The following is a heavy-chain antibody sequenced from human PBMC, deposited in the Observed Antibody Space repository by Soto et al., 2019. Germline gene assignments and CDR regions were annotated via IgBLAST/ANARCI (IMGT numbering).Heavy chain of an antibody. V-gene: IGHV4-31*03. CDR2: IYYSGST. D-gene: IGHD3-10*01. CDR3: AREPGV. J-gene: IGHJ4*02. Sequence: QVQLQESGPGLVKPSQTLSLTCTVSGGSISSGGYYWSWIRQHPGKGLEWIGYIYYSGSTYYNPSPXSXITISVDTSQNLFSLKLTSVTAAHPAVYYCAREPGVWGQGTLVTVSS. CDR1: GGSISSGGYY.